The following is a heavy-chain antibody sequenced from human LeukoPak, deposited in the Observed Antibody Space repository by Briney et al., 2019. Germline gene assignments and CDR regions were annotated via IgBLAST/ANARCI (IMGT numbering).Heavy chain of an antibody. D-gene: IGHD1-26*01. CDR1: GGSFSGYY. J-gene: IGHJ4*02. CDR3: ARFLRWGYYFDY. V-gene: IGHV4-34*01. CDR2: INHSGST. Sequence: SETLSLTCAVYGGSFSGYYWSWIRQPPGKGLEWIGEINHSGSTNYSPSLKSRVTISVDTSKNQFSLKLSSVTAADTAVYYCARFLRWGYYFDYWGQGTLVTVSS.